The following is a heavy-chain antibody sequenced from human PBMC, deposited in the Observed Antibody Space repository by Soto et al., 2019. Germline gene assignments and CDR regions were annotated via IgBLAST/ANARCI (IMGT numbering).Heavy chain of an antibody. V-gene: IGHV3-33*01. CDR3: ARDLRPAVSTFDY. CDR2: IWYDGSNK. D-gene: IGHD2-2*01. J-gene: IGHJ4*02. CDR1: GFTFSSYG. Sequence: QVQLVESGGGVVQPGRSLRLSCAASGFTFSSYGMHWVRQAPGKGLEWVAVIWYDGSNKYYADSVKGRFTISRDNSKNTLYLQMNSLRAEDTAVYYCARDLRPAVSTFDYWGQGTLVTVSS.